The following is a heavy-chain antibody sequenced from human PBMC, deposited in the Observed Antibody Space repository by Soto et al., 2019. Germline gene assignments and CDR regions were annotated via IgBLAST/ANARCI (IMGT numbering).Heavy chain of an antibody. J-gene: IGHJ3*01. CDR1: GGSISSYY. Sequence: QVQLQGSGPGLVKPSETLSLTCTVSGGSISSYYWSWLRQPPGRGLEWIGYMYYSGRTNYNPTLTMRVTTSVNTSNIQFSRQLCSVTAADSSVYYCVSQWGRGGFDSGGEGTMVTVSS. CDR2: MYYSGRT. D-gene: IGHD1-26*01. V-gene: IGHV4-59*12. CDR3: VSQWGRGGFDS.